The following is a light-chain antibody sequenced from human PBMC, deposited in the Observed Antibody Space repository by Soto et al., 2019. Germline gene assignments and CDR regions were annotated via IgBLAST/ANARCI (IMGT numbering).Light chain of an antibody. CDR3: GAWDRGLKAGV. V-gene: IGLV1-51*02. Sequence: QSVLTQPPSVSAAPGEKVTISCSGTSSNIGRNYVSWYQQLPGSAPKLLIYENDRRPSGIPDRFSGSKSGTAATLDITGLQTGDEAEYYCGAWDRGLKAGVFGGGTKLTVL. CDR1: SSNIGRNY. J-gene: IGLJ3*02. CDR2: END.